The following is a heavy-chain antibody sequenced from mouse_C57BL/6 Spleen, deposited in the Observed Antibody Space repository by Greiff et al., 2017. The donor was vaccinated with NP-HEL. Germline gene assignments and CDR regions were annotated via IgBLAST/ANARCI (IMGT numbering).Heavy chain of an antibody. J-gene: IGHJ2*01. CDR1: GYTFTDYE. Sequence: QVQLQQSGAELVRPGASVTLSCKASGYTFTDYEMHWVKQTPVHGLEWIGAIDPETGGTAYNQKFKGKATLTVDTSSSTAYMQLSSLTSEDSAVYYCARLGVGSYWGQGTTLTVSS. D-gene: IGHD2-14*01. CDR3: ARLGVGSY. CDR2: IDPETGGT. V-gene: IGHV1-15*01.